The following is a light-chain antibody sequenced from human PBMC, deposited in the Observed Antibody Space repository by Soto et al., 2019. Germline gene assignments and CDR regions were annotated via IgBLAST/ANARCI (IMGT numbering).Light chain of an antibody. V-gene: IGKV3-20*01. CDR3: QQYGSSPGVT. Sequence: EIVLTQSPGTLSLSPGDRATLSCRASQSVASTYLAWYQKKPGQAPRLLIYGASSRAAGIPDRFSASGSGTDFTLTISRLEREDFAVYYCQQYGSSPGVTFGQGTRLEMK. CDR2: GAS. CDR1: QSVASTY. J-gene: IGKJ5*01.